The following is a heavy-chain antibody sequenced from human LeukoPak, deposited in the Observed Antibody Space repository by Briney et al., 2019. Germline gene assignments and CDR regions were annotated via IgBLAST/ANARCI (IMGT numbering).Heavy chain of an antibody. Sequence: PGLSLRLSCAASAFTFSSYWMSWVRQPPGKGLEWVANIKQDGSERYYVDSVKGRFTISRDNGKNSLYLQMNSLRAEDTAVYYCANSHFWSGFYWGQGTLVTVSS. CDR3: ANSHFWSGFY. D-gene: IGHD3-3*01. V-gene: IGHV3-7*01. CDR1: AFTFSSYW. J-gene: IGHJ4*02. CDR2: IKQDGSER.